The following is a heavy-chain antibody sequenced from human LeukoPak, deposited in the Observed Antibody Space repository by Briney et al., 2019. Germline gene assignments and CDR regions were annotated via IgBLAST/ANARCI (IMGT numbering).Heavy chain of an antibody. V-gene: IGHV4-4*07. CDR2: IYYSGST. CDR1: GASISNYY. CDR3: ARDSGWLYAFDI. J-gene: IGHJ3*02. Sequence: SETLSLTCTVSGASISNYYWSWIRQPAGKGLEWIGSIYYSGSTYYNPSLKSRVTISVDTSKNQFSLKLSSVTAADTAVYYCARDSGWLYAFDIWGQGTMVTVSS. D-gene: IGHD5-12*01.